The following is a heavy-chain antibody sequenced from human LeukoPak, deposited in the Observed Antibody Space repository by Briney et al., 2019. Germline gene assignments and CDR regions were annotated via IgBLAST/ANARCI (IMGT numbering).Heavy chain of an antibody. J-gene: IGHJ4*02. V-gene: IGHV4-59*08. CDR1: GGSISSYQ. Sequence: SETLSLTCTVSGGSISSYQWSWIRQPPGKGLEWIGYISYSGFTNYNPSLKSRVTISLDTSKNQFSLKLISVTAADTAVYYCAGHHPRNTVDFWGQGTLVTVSS. CDR2: ISYSGFT. D-gene: IGHD2/OR15-2a*01. CDR3: AGHHPRNTVDF.